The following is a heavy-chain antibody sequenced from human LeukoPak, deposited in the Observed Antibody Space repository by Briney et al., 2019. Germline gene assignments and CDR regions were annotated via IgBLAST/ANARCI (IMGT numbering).Heavy chain of an antibody. Sequence: GGSLRLSCAASGFTFSSYEMNWVRQAPGKGLEWVAGIWYDGSRRHYGDSVEGRFSVSRDNSRNTLDLQMNSLTADDTAIYYCAKDKWEERGNYYHYFDYWGQGILVIVSS. J-gene: IGHJ4*02. V-gene: IGHV3-33*06. CDR1: GFTFSSYE. D-gene: IGHD1-26*01. CDR3: AKDKWEERGNYYHYFDY. CDR2: IWYDGSRR.